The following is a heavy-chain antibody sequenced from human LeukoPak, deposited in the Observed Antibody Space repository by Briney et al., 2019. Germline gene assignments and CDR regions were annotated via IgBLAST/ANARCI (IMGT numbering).Heavy chain of an antibody. CDR1: GFNFEDYT. V-gene: IGHV3-43*01. CDR3: TKGSNTWPSLFDY. J-gene: IGHJ4*02. Sequence: GSLRLSCAASGFNFEDYTMHWDRQTPGKGLEWVSLINWDGGSTYYADSVKGRFAISRDNNKNSLYLQMTSLKTEDTALYYCTKGSNTWPSLFDYWGQGTLVTVSS. CDR2: INWDGGST. D-gene: IGHD2-2*02.